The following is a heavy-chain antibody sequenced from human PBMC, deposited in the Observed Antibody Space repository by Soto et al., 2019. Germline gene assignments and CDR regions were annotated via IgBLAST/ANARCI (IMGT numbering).Heavy chain of an antibody. J-gene: IGHJ6*02. V-gene: IGHV3-30*18. CDR1: GFTFSSYG. CDR3: AKIRQTFYYYGMDV. CDR2: ISYDGSNK. Sequence: PGGSLRLSCAASGFTFSSYGIHWVRQAPGKGLEWVAVISYDGSNKYYADSVRGRFTISRGNSKNTLYLQMNSLRTEDTAVYYCAKIRQTFYYYGMDVWGQGTTVTVSS. D-gene: IGHD3-16*01.